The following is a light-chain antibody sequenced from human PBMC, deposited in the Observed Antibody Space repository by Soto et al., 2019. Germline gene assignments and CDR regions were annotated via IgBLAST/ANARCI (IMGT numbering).Light chain of an antibody. CDR2: EDS. Sequence: FILTQPHSVSEPPGKTVTISCTRSSGNIASRYVQWFQQRPGSAPTTVIYEDSQRPSGVPDRFSGSIDSSSNSASLIISGLKTEDEADYYCQSYDGRDVVFGGGTKVTVL. CDR3: QSYDGRDVV. J-gene: IGLJ2*01. CDR1: SGNIASRY. V-gene: IGLV6-57*04.